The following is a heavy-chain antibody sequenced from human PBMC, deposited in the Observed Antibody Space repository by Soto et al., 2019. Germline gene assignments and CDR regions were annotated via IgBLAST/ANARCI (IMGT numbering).Heavy chain of an antibody. CDR1: GFTFSSYS. J-gene: IGHJ6*03. V-gene: IGHV3-21*01. CDR3: ARAITGTNPYYYYYYMDV. Sequence: EVQLVESGGGLVKPGGSLRLSCAASGFTFSSYSMNWVRQAPGKGLEWVSSISSSSSYIYYADSVKGRFTISRDNAKNSLYLQMNSLRAEDTAVYYCARAITGTNPYYYYYYMDVWGKGTTVTVSS. CDR2: ISSSSSYI. D-gene: IGHD1-20*01.